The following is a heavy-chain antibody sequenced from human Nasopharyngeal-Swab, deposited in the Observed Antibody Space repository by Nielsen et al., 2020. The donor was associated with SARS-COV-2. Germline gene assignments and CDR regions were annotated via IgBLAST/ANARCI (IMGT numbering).Heavy chain of an antibody. CDR2: ISSSSSYI. CDR3: ARESQEGDFDY. CDR1: GFTFSSYS. Sequence: GESLKISCAASGFTFSSYSMNWVRQAPGKGLEWVSSISSSSSYIYYADSVKGRFTISRDNAKNSLYLQMNSLRAEDTAVYYCARESQEGDFDYWGQGTLVTVSS. V-gene: IGHV3-21*01. J-gene: IGHJ4*02. D-gene: IGHD1-26*01.